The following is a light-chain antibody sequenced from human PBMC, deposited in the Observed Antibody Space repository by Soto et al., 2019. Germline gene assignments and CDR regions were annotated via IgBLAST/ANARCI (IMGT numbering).Light chain of an antibody. Sequence: DVQLTQSPSFLSTSVGDRVTITCRASQGIGSYLAWYQQKPGKAPKFLICLASTLQSGVPSRFSGSGSGTEFNLTITNLQPEDFATYYCQQLNSYPRTFGQVTKVEI. V-gene: IGKV1-9*01. CDR2: LAS. CDR3: QQLNSYPRT. CDR1: QGIGSY. J-gene: IGKJ1*01.